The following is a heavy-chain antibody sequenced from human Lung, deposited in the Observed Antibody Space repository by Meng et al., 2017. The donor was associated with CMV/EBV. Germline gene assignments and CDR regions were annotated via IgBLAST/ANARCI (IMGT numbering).Heavy chain of an antibody. CDR2: ISSGSSTI. V-gene: IGHV3-48*04. CDR3: ARGVGSSGYYPDY. CDR1: GFSFSSYS. Sequence: GGSLRLXCAVSGFSFSSYSMNWVRQAPGKGLEWVSYISSGSSTIYYADSVKGRFTISRDNAKNSLYLQMNSLRAEDTAVYYCARGVGSSGYYPDYWGKGTLVTVSS. J-gene: IGHJ4*02. D-gene: IGHD3-22*01.